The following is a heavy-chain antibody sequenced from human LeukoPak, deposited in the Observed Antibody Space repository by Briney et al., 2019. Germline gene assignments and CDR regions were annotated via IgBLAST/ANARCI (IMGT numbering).Heavy chain of an antibody. Sequence: PGGSLRLSCAASGFTFSSYWMHWVRQAPGKGLVWVSRINSDGSSTSYADSVKGRFTISRDNAKNTLYLQMNSLRAEDTAVYYCAKPSDVLRFLEWLSPPDYWGQGTLVTVSS. V-gene: IGHV3-74*01. CDR2: INSDGSST. J-gene: IGHJ4*02. D-gene: IGHD3-3*01. CDR3: AKPSDVLRFLEWLSPPDY. CDR1: GFTFSSYW.